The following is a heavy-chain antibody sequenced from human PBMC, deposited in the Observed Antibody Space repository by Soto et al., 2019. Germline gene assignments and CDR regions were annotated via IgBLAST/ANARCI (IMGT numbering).Heavy chain of an antibody. Sequence: QVQLQQWGAGLLKPSETLSLTCAVYGGSFSGYYWTWIRQPPGKGLEWIGEINHSGSTNYNPSLKSRLTVSTDMSKNQLFLNLSSVTAADTAVYYCARVGFMDIVLSGGLYVWGQGTTVTVSS. CDR1: GGSFSGYY. D-gene: IGHD2-8*01. CDR3: ARVGFMDIVLSGGLYV. CDR2: INHSGST. V-gene: IGHV4-34*01. J-gene: IGHJ6*02.